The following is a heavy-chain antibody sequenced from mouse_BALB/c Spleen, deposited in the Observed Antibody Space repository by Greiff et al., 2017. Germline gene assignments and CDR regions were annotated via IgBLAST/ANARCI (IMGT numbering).Heavy chain of an antibody. V-gene: IGHV1-14*01. J-gene: IGHJ1*01. CDR1: GYTFTSFV. CDR3: ARPVVAPQGFDV. CDR2: INPYNDGT. Sequence: EVKLVESGPELVKPGASVKMSCKASGYTFTSFVMHWVKQKPGQGLEWIGYINPYNDGTKYNEKFKGKATLTSDKSSSTAYMELSSLTSEDSAVYYCARPVVAPQGFDVWGAGTTVTVSS. D-gene: IGHD1-1*01.